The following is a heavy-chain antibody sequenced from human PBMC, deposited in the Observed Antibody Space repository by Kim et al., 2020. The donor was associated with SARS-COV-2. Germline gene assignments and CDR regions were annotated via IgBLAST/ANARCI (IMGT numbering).Heavy chain of an antibody. CDR1: GYNFENYG. J-gene: IGHJ5*02. V-gene: IGHV1-18*04. Sequence: ASVKVSYKASGYNFENYGITWVRQAPGQGLECMGWINTYNNDSKYVQKFQGRISMTADRSTNTVYMELRDLRPDDTAVYYCAKDVWFGDSAPSWFDPWGQGTLVAVSS. CDR2: INTYNNDS. D-gene: IGHD3-10*01. CDR3: AKDVWFGDSAPSWFDP.